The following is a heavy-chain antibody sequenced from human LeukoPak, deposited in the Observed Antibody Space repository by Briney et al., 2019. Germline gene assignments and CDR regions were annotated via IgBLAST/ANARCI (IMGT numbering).Heavy chain of an antibody. J-gene: IGHJ6*03. V-gene: IGHV3-30*02. CDR1: GFTFSSYG. CDR2: IRYDGSNK. Sequence: GGSLRLSCAASGFTFSSYGMHWVRQAPGKGLEWVAFIRYDGSNKYYENSVKGRFTISRDNYKNTLYLQMNSLRAEDTAVYYCAKDRGDYYYMDVWGKGTTVTVSS. D-gene: IGHD1-26*01. CDR3: AKDRGDYYYMDV.